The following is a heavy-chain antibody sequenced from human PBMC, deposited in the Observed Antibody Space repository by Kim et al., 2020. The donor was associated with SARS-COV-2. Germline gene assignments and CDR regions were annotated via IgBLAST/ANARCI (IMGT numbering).Heavy chain of an antibody. V-gene: IGHV3-13*05. D-gene: IGHD3-16*01. CDR1: GFTFSSYD. Sequence: GGSLRLSCAASGFTFSSYDMRWVRQAPGKGLEWVSAICTGGGPSYPASVKSRFTISRENAKNSLYLQMNSLRAGDTAVYYCARGGGYDAFDIWGQGTMVTVSS. CDR2: ICTGGGP. CDR3: ARGGGYDAFDI. J-gene: IGHJ3*02.